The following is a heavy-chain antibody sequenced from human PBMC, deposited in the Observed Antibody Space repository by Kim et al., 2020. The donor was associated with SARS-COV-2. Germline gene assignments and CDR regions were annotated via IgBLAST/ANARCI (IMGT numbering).Heavy chain of an antibody. V-gene: IGHV3-23*01. J-gene: IGHJ4*02. Sequence: VKGRCTISRDNSKNTVDLQMNSLRAEDTAVYYCAKDRAITFGGVIVPFDYWGQGTLVTVSS. D-gene: IGHD3-16*02. CDR3: AKDRAITFGGVIVPFDY.